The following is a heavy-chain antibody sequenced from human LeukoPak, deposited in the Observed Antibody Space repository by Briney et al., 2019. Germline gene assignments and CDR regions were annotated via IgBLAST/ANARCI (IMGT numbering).Heavy chain of an antibody. D-gene: IGHD3-22*01. CDR2: INPNSGGT. Sequence: GASVKVSCKASGYTFTSYGISWVRQAPGQGLEWMGWINPNSGGTNYAQKFQGRVTMTRDTSISTAYMELSRLRSDDTAVYYCARDHYYDSSGYSRYWGQGTLATVSS. CDR3: ARDHYYDSSGYSRY. V-gene: IGHV1-2*02. CDR1: GYTFTSYG. J-gene: IGHJ4*02.